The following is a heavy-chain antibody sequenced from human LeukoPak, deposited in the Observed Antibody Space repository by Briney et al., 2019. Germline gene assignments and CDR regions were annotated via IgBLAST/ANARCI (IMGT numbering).Heavy chain of an antibody. CDR3: ASPPLERCGGRSCYPYFDY. D-gene: IGHD2-15*01. CDR1: GFTFSSYW. J-gene: IGHJ4*02. V-gene: IGHV3-74*01. CDR2: INGDGSTT. Sequence: GGSLRLSCAASGFTFSSYWMYWVRQAPGKGLVWVSGINGDGSTTNYADSVKGRFTISRDNAKNTLVLQMNSLRAGDTAVYYCASPPLERCGGRSCYPYFDYWGQGTLVTVSS.